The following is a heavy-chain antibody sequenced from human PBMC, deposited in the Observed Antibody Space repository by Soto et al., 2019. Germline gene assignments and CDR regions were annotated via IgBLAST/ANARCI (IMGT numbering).Heavy chain of an antibody. CDR3: ARDHRPIVVYYYGMDV. CDR2: ISSSSSTI. D-gene: IGHD2-2*01. J-gene: IGHJ6*02. CDR1: GFTFSSYS. Sequence: EVQLVESGGGLAQPGGSLRLSCAASGFTFSSYSMNWVRQAPGKGLEWVSYISSSSSTIYYADSVKGRFTISRDNAKNSLYLQMNSLRDEDTAVYYCARDHRPIVVYYYGMDVWGQGTTVTVSS. V-gene: IGHV3-48*02.